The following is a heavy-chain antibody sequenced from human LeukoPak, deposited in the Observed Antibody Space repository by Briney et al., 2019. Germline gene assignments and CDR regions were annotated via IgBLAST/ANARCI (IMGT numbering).Heavy chain of an antibody. CDR1: GGTFSSYA. Sequence: GASVKVSCKASGGTFSSYAISWVRQAPGQGLEWMGRIIPILGIANYAQKFQGRVTITADKSTSTAYMELSSLRSEDTAVYYCARASTYYHDSSGPSRDAFDIWGQGTMVTVSS. CDR2: IIPILGIA. CDR3: ARASTYYHDSSGPSRDAFDI. D-gene: IGHD3-22*01. V-gene: IGHV1-69*04. J-gene: IGHJ3*02.